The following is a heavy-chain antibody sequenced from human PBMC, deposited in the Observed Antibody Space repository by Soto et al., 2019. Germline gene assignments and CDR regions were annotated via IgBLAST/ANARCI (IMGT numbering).Heavy chain of an antibody. V-gene: IGHV2-5*02. CDR3: AHGYSSGWYRGPCDY. D-gene: IGHD6-19*01. CDR2: IYWDDDK. J-gene: IGHJ4*02. Sequence: QITLKESGPTLVKPTQTLTLTCTFSGFSLSTSGVGVGWIRQPPGKALEWLALIYWDDDKRYSPSLKSRLTITKDTSKNPVVLTMTNMDPVDTATYYCAHGYSSGWYRGPCDYWGQGTLVTVSS. CDR1: GFSLSTSGVG.